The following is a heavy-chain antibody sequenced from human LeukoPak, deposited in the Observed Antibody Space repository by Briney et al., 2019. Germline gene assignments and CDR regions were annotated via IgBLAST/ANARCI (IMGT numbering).Heavy chain of an antibody. J-gene: IGHJ3*02. CDR3: ARDKFPEWDYYDSSGYHDAFDI. Sequence: SETLSLTCTVSGGSISSYYWSWIRQPAGKGQEWIVRIYTSGSTNYNPSLKSRVTMSVDTSKNQFSLKLSAVTAADTAVYYCARDKFPEWDYYDSSGYHDAFDIWGQGTMVTVSS. D-gene: IGHD3-22*01. V-gene: IGHV4-4*07. CDR1: GGSISSYY. CDR2: IYTSGST.